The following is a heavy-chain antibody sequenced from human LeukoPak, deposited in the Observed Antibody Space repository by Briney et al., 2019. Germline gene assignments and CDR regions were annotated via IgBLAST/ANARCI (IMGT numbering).Heavy chain of an antibody. CDR3: ARAGRTFIVVVPAAIRY. J-gene: IGHJ4*02. CDR2: INPNSGGT. D-gene: IGHD2-2*02. V-gene: IGHV1-2*02. Sequence: ASVKVSCKASGYTFTGYYMHWVRQAPGQGLEWMGLINPNSGGTNYAQRFQGRVTMTRDTSISTAYMELSRLRSDETAVYYSARAGRTFIVVVPAAIRYWGQGTLVTFSS. CDR1: GYTFTGYY.